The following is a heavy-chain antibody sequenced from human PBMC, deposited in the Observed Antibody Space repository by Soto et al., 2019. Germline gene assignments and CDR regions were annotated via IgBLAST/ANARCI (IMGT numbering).Heavy chain of an antibody. CDR3: ARSDGYNFNWLDS. D-gene: IGHD2-21*01. V-gene: IGHV1-8*01. CDR2: MNPNSGNT. J-gene: IGHJ5*01. CDR1: GYTFATYD. Sequence: QVQLVQSGAEVKTPGASVKVSCKASGYTFATYDINWVRQAPGQGLEWMGWMNPNSGNTGYAQKFQGRHTMTRDTALSVAHMELSSLRKEDTAVYYCARSDGYNFNWLDSWGQGTLVTVSA.